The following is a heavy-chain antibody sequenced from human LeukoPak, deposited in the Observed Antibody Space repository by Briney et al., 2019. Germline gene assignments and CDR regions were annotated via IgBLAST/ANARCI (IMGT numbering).Heavy chain of an antibody. J-gene: IGHJ4*02. CDR3: ARARTFGGVIVIPYYFDY. CDR1: GFTFSSYG. D-gene: IGHD3-16*02. Sequence: GRSLRLSCAASGFTFSSYGMHWVRQAPGKGLEWVALIWYDGSNEYHADSVKDRFTISRDNSKNTLYLQMNSLRAEDTAVYYCARARTFGGVIVIPYYFDYWGQGTLVTVSS. V-gene: IGHV3-33*01. CDR2: IWYDGSNE.